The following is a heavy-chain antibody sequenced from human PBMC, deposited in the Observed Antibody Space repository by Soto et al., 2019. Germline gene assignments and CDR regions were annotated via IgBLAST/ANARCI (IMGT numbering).Heavy chain of an antibody. Sequence: QVQMVESGGGVVQPGRSLRLSCAASGFTFSSYAMHWVRQAPGKGLEWVAVISYDGSNKYYTDFVKGRFTISRDNSKNTLYLQMISLRAEATAVYSCARDPMGRYYGSGSYYFDYWGQVTLVTVSS. CDR1: GFTFSSYA. J-gene: IGHJ4*02. V-gene: IGHV3-30-3*01. CDR3: ARDPMGRYYGSGSYYFDY. D-gene: IGHD3-10*01. CDR2: ISYDGSNK.